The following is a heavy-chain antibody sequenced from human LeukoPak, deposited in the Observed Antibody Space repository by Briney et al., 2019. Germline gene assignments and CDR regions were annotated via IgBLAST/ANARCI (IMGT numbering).Heavy chain of an antibody. D-gene: IGHD1-1*01. Sequence: GGSLRLSCAASGFTFSDYYMSWIRQAPGKGLEWVSYISSSGSTIYYADSVKGRFTISRDNAKNSLYLQMNSLRAEDTAVYFCAKSRSGSANWALQIFDNWGQGTLVTVSS. CDR2: ISSSGSTI. V-gene: IGHV3-11*01. CDR1: GFTFSDYY. J-gene: IGHJ4*02. CDR3: AKSRSGSANWALQIFDN.